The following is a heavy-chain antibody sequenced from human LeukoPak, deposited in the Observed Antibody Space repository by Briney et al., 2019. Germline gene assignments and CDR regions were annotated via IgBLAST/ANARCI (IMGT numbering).Heavy chain of an antibody. CDR2: ISYDGSNK. J-gene: IGHJ5*02. D-gene: IGHD6-13*01. V-gene: IGHV3-30-3*01. CDR3: ARGGYSSSRGPFDP. Sequence: PGRSLRLSCAASGFTFSSYAMHWVRQAPGKGLEWVAVISYDGSNKYYADSVKGRFTISRDNSKNTLYLQMNSLRAGDTAVYYCARGGYSSSRGPFDPWGQGTLVTVSS. CDR1: GFTFSSYA.